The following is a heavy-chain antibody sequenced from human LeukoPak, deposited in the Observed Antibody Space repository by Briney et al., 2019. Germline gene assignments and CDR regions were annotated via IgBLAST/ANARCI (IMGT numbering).Heavy chain of an antibody. Sequence: PGGALRLSCAASGFTFSSYSMHWVGQAPGRGVDWVAFIRYDGNDKYYADSVKGGYTISRENSKKKLYMEINSLSTEDTAVYYCAKVRYCSGVNCYPDDNWGQGTLVIVSS. V-gene: IGHV3-30*02. CDR3: AKVRYCSGVNCYPDDN. CDR1: GFTFSSYS. J-gene: IGHJ4*02. CDR2: IRYDGNDK. D-gene: IGHD2-15*01.